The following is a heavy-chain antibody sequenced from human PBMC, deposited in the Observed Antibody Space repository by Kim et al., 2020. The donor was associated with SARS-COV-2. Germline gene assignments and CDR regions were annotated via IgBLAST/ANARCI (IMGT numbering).Heavy chain of an antibody. V-gene: IGHV4-39*01. CDR2: IYYSGST. CDR3: SRPRGGASYYYGMDV. Sequence: SETLSLTCTVSGCSISSSSYYWGWIRQPPGKGLEWIGSIYYSGSTYYNPSLKSRVTISVDTSKNQFSLKLSSVTAADTAVYYCSRPRGGASYYYGMDVWGQGTTVTVSS. CDR1: GCSISSSSYY. J-gene: IGHJ6*02. D-gene: IGHD1-26*01.